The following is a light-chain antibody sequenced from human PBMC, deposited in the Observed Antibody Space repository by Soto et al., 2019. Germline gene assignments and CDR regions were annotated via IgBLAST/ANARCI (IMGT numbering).Light chain of an antibody. CDR3: QQYGSSPTT. CDR2: VAS. Sequence: EIVLTQSPGTLSLSPGERATLSCRASQSVSSSYLAWYQQKPGQAPRLLIYVASSRATGIPDRFSASGSGTDFTLTISRLEPEDFAVYYCQQYGSSPTTFGQGTKV. J-gene: IGKJ1*01. V-gene: IGKV3-20*01. CDR1: QSVSSSY.